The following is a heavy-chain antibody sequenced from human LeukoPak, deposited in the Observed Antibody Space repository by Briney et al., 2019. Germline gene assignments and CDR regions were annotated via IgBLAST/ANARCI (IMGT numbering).Heavy chain of an antibody. D-gene: IGHD1-26*01. J-gene: IGHJ6*02. V-gene: IGHV4-34*01. CDR1: GGSFSGYY. CDR2: INHSGST. Sequence: SETLSLTCAVYGGSFSGYYWSWIRQPPGKGLEWIGEINHSGSTNYNPSLKSRVTISVDTSKNQFSLKLSSATAANTAVYYCARVGSWGLMRYYGMDVWGQGTTVTVSS. CDR3: ARVGSWGLMRYYGMDV.